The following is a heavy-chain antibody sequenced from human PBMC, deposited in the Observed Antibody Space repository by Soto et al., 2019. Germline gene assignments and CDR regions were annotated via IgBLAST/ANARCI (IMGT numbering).Heavy chain of an antibody. CDR3: ARNYPYSSSWTRNWFDP. Sequence: SVKVSCKASGGTFSSYAISWVRQAPGQGLEWMGGIIPIFGTANYAQKFQGRVTITADESTSTAYMELGSLRSEDTAVYYCARNYPYSSSWTRNWFDPWGQGTLVTVSS. V-gene: IGHV1-69*13. J-gene: IGHJ5*02. CDR1: GGTFSSYA. CDR2: IIPIFGTA. D-gene: IGHD6-13*01.